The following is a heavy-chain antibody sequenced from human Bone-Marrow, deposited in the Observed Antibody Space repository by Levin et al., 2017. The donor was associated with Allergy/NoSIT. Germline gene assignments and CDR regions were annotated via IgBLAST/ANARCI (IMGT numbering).Heavy chain of an antibody. CDR1: AASMASGNYF. CDR3: ASLYGDYRGFYFDS. CDR2: IDYTGSR. V-gene: IGHV4-39*07. J-gene: IGHJ4*02. D-gene: IGHD4-17*01. Sequence: KSSETLSLTCTVSAASMASGNYFWGWIRQSPGKGLEWIASIDYTGSRYFQSSLNFRVAISIDTSRNEFSLRLQSVTAADTAVYYCASLYGDYRGFYFDSWSPGTLVTVSS.